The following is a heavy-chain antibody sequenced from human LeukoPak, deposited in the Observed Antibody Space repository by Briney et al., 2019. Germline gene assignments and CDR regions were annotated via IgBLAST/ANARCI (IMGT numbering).Heavy chain of an antibody. CDR2: ISSSSSYI. D-gene: IGHD3-16*02. CDR1: GFTFSSYS. V-gene: IGHV3-21*01. Sequence: PGGSLRLSCAASGFTFSSYSMNWVRQAPGKGLEGVSSISSSSSYIYYADSVKGRFTISRDNAKNSLYLQMNSLRAEDTAVYYCARDLTPLMITFGGVIVDWGQGTLVTVSS. J-gene: IGHJ4*02. CDR3: ARDLTPLMITFGGVIVD.